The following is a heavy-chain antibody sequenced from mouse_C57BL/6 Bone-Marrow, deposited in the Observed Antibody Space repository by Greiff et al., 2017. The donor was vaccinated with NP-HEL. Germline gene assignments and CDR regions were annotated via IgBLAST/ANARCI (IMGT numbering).Heavy chain of an antibody. CDR3: ARGYGYDWFAY. J-gene: IGHJ3*01. Sequence: QVQLQQSGAELMKPGATVKLSCKATGYTFTGYWIEWVKQRPGHGLEWIGEILPGSGSTNYNEKFKGKATFTADTSSNTAYMQLSSLTTEDSAIYYCARGYGYDWFAYWGQGTLVTVSA. V-gene: IGHV1-9*01. D-gene: IGHD2-2*01. CDR2: ILPGSGST. CDR1: GYTFTGYW.